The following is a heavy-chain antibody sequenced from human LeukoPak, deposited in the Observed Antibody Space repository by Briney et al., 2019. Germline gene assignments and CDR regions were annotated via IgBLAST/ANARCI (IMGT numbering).Heavy chain of an antibody. Sequence: GGSLRLSCAASGFTFSDYYMIWIRQAPGKGREWVSYISGSGSTIFYADSVKGRFTISRDNPKNSLYLQMNGLSPEDTAVYYCAREGVTTSNWGQGTLVTVSS. CDR2: ISGSGSTI. CDR3: AREGVTTSN. D-gene: IGHD4-17*01. J-gene: IGHJ4*02. V-gene: IGHV3-11*04. CDR1: GFTFSDYY.